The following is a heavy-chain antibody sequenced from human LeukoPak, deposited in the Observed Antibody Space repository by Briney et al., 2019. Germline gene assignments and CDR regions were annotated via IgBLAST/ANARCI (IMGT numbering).Heavy chain of an antibody. CDR3: ASPGDNGEDF. V-gene: IGHV4-39*07. CDR2: IYYSGST. CDR1: GGSISSSSYY. D-gene: IGHD4-17*01. J-gene: IGHJ3*01. Sequence: SETLSLTCTVSGGSISSSSYYWGWIRQPPGKGLEWIGSIYYSGSTYYNPSLKSRVTILLDTSKNQFSLKMSFMTAADTAVYYCASPGDNGEDFWGQGTMVTVSS.